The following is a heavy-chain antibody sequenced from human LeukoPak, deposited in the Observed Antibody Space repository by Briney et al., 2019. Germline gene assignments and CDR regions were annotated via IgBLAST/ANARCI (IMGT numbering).Heavy chain of an antibody. Sequence: PSETLSLTCNVSRGSISNYYWSWIRQPPGKGLEWIGYIYYSGSTNYNPSLKSRVTISVDTSKNQFSLKLSSVTAADTAVYYCARHRGYSYGPPRDLDYWGQGTLVTVSS. CDR1: RGSISNYY. V-gene: IGHV4-59*08. CDR3: ARHRGYSYGPPRDLDY. CDR2: IYYSGST. D-gene: IGHD5-18*01. J-gene: IGHJ4*02.